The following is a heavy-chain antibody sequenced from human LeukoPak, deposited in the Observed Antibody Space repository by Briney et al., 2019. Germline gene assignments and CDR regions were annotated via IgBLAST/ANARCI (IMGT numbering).Heavy chain of an antibody. CDR2: IYTSGST. V-gene: IGHV4-4*07. Sequence: NASQSLSLTCTVAGRSISSYYGSWIRQPARKGREWIGRIYTSGSTNYNPSLKSRVTMSVDTSKNQFSLKLSSVTAADTAVYYCARAGSIWSGYYRFDPWGQGTLVTVSS. J-gene: IGHJ5*02. CDR3: ARAGSIWSGYYRFDP. CDR1: GRSISSYY. D-gene: IGHD3-3*01.